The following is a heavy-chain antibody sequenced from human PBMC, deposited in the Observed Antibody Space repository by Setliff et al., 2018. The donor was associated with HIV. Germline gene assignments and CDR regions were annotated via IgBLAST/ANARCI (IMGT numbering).Heavy chain of an antibody. J-gene: IGHJ4*02. D-gene: IGHD1-1*01. Sequence: SETLSLTCAVYGGSVSGHYWGWFRQPPGKGLEWIGEITPTGDTNYIPYLKSRVAMSLDTSKNQFSLKLRSVTAADTAVYYCSNWNTTVDADSWGQGTLVTVSS. CDR1: GGSVSGHY. V-gene: IGHV4-34*01. CDR2: ITPTGDT. CDR3: SNWNTTVDADS.